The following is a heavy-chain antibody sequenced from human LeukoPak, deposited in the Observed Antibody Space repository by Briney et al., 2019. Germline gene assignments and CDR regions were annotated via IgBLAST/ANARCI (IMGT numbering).Heavy chain of an antibody. V-gene: IGHV3-7*01. J-gene: IGHJ4*02. CDR2: VNQGGSEK. CDR1: GFTFSSHW. Sequence: PGGSLRLSCAASGFTFSSHWMNWVRQAPGKGLEWVANVNQGGSEKNYVDSVKGRFTISRDNAKNSLYLQMNSLGVEDTAVYYCARDPDPIVGVSFDHWGQGTLVTVSS. D-gene: IGHD1-26*01. CDR3: ARDPDPIVGVSFDH.